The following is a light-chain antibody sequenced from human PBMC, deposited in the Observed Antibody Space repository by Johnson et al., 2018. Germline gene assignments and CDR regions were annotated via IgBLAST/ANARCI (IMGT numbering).Light chain of an antibody. J-gene: IGLJ1*01. CDR1: SSNIGNNY. CDR3: GTWASSLSAGNV. CDR2: ENN. Sequence: QSVLTQPPSVSAAPGQKVTISCSGSSSNIGNNYVSWYQQLPGTAPKLLIYENNKRPSGIPDRFSGSKSGTSATLGITGLQTGDEADYYCGTWASSLSAGNVFGTVTKCTVL. V-gene: IGLV1-51*02.